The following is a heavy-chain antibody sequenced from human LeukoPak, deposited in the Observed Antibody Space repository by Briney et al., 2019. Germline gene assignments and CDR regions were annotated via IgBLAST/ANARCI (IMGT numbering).Heavy chain of an antibody. V-gene: IGHV4-59*01. J-gene: IGHJ4*02. D-gene: IGHD6-19*01. CDR3: ARDLDNSGWYVFDY. CDR2: IYYSGST. Sequence: SETLSLTCTVSGGSISSYYWSWIRQPPGKELEWIGYIYYSGSTNSNPSLKSRVTISVDTSNNQFSLKLRSVTAADTAVYYCARDLDNSGWYVFDYWGQGNLVTVSS. CDR1: GGSISSYY.